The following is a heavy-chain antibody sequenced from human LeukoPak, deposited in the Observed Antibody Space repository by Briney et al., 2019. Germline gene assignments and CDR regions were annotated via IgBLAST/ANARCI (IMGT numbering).Heavy chain of an antibody. V-gene: IGHV4-59*08. CDR1: GCTISSYY. Sequence: SETLSLTCSVSGCTISSYYWSWIRQPPGKGLECIGYIYYSGSTNYNPSLKSRGAISVDTSKNHFSLNLSSVTAADTAVYYCARRVRAYCSGGSCYDDWYFDLWGRGTLVTVSS. D-gene: IGHD2-15*01. CDR2: IYYSGST. CDR3: ARRVRAYCSGGSCYDDWYFDL. J-gene: IGHJ2*01.